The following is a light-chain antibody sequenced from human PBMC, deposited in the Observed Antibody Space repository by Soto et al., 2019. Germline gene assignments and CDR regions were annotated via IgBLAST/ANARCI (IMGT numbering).Light chain of an antibody. Sequence: DVHMTQSPSSLSASVGDRVTITCRASQSISGFLNWYQQKPGKAPRLLINAASNLQSGVPSRFRGSGSETDFTLTSTSLQPEDFATYYCQQSYTTPRTFGQGAKVDIK. J-gene: IGKJ1*01. CDR3: QQSYTTPRT. CDR2: AAS. V-gene: IGKV1-39*01. CDR1: QSISGF.